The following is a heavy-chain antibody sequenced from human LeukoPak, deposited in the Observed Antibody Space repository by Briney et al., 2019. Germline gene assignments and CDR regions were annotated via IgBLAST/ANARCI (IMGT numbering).Heavy chain of an antibody. CDR2: IYPGDSDT. J-gene: IGHJ5*02. V-gene: IGHV5-51*01. Sequence: GESLKISCKGSGYSFTSYWIGWVRQMPGKGLEWMGIIYPGDSDTRYSPSFQGQVTISADKSISTAYLQWSSLKASDTAMYYCARHGGYCSSTSCYSGYWFDPWGQGTLVTVSS. CDR1: GYSFTSYW. CDR3: ARHGGYCSSTSCYSGYWFDP. D-gene: IGHD2-2*01.